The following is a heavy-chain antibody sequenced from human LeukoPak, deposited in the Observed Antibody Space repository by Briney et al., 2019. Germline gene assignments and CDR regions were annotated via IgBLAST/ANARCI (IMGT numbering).Heavy chain of an antibody. CDR1: GFTFSTYW. D-gene: IGHD2-2*01. J-gene: IGHJ4*02. CDR3: ARVYQLPPVN. V-gene: IGHV3-7*04. Sequence: GCSLRLSCAASGFTFSTYWMSWVREAPGKGLEWVANIKQDGSEKHYVNSVKGRFTISRDNAKNSLYLQMSSLRAEDTAVYYCARVYQLPPVNWGQGTLVTVSS. CDR2: IKQDGSEK.